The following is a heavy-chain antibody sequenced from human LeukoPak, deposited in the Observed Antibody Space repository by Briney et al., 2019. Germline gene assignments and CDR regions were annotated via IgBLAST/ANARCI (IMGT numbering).Heavy chain of an antibody. V-gene: IGHV4-39*01. CDR1: GGSISSSSYY. D-gene: IGHD2-15*01. Sequence: SETLSLTCTVSGGSISSSSYYWGWIRQPPGKGLEWIGSIYYSGSTYHNPSLKSRVTISVDTSKNQFSLKLSSVTAADTAVYYCARHEIVVVVAAKSWFDPWGQGTLVTVSS. CDR3: ARHEIVVVVAAKSWFDP. J-gene: IGHJ5*02. CDR2: IYYSGST.